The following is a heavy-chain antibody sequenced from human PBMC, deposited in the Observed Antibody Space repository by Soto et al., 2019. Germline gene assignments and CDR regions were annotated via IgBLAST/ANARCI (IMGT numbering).Heavy chain of an antibody. V-gene: IGHV3-30*18. CDR2: ISYDGSNK. D-gene: IGHD6-19*01. CDR1: GFTFSSYG. Sequence: PGGSLRLSCAASGFTFSSYGMHWVRQAPGKGLEWVAVISYDGSNKYYADSVKGRFTISRDNSKNTLYLQMNSLRAEDTAVYYCAKDHSSGSPPGYWGQGTLVTVSS. CDR3: AKDHSSGSPPGY. J-gene: IGHJ4*02.